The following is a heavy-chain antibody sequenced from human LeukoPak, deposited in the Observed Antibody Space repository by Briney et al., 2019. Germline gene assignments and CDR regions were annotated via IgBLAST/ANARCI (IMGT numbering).Heavy chain of an antibody. CDR2: IYHSGST. J-gene: IGHJ5*02. CDR3: ARRGGQLWSYNWFDP. V-gene: IGHV4-30-2*01. D-gene: IGHD2-21*01. Sequence: PSQTLSLTCAVSGGSISSGGYSWSWIRQPPGKGLEWIGYIYHSGSTYYNPSLKSRVTISVDRSKNQFSLKLSSVTAADTAVYYCARRGGQLWSYNWFDPWGQGTLVTVSS. CDR1: GGSISSGGYS.